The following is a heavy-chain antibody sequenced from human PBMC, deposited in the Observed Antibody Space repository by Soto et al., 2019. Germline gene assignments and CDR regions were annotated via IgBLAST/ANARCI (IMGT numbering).Heavy chain of an antibody. V-gene: IGHV3-21*01. CDR3: AREANTIYAPHGLDV. Sequence: PGGALRLSCAVSGFDFNSYSMSWVRQAPGKGLEWLASLSSSSTYIFHADSVRGRFTISRDNAKNLLFLQMNTLTVEDTAMYYCAREANTIYAPHGLDVWGQGTAVTVSS. D-gene: IGHD1-1*01. CDR1: GFDFNSYS. CDR2: LSSSSTYI. J-gene: IGHJ6*02.